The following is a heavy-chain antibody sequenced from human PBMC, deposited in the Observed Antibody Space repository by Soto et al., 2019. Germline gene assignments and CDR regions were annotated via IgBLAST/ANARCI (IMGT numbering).Heavy chain of an antibody. CDR2: INHSGST. D-gene: IGHD3-3*01. V-gene: IGHV4-34*01. J-gene: IGHJ4*02. CDR3: ARHKITSFFDD. Sequence: SETLSLTCAVYGGSFSGYYWTWIRQPPGTGLEWIGEINHSGSTNYNPSLKSRFTISVDTSKNQFSLKLTSVTAADTAVYYCARHKITSFFDDGDQGTFLTRSS. CDR1: GGSFSGYY.